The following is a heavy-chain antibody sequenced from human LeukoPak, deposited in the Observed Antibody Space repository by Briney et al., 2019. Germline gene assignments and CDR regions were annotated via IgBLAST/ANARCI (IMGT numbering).Heavy chain of an antibody. V-gene: IGHV3-48*03. CDR1: GFTFSSYE. J-gene: IGHJ6*04. CDR2: ISSSGSTI. Sequence: GGSLRLSCADSGFTFSSYEMNWVRQAPGKGLEWAAYISSSGSTIYYADSVKGRFTISRDNAKNSLYLQMNSLRAEDTAVYYCAQLGITMIGGVWGKGTTVTISS. CDR3: AQLGITMIGGV. D-gene: IGHD3-10*02.